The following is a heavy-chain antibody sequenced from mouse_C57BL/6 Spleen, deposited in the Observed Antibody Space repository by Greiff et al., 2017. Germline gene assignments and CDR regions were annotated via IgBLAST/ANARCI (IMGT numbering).Heavy chain of an antibody. Sequence: VQLQQSGPELVKPGASVKMSCKASGYTFTDYNMHWVKQSHGKSLEWIGYINPNNGGTSYNQKFKGKATLTVNKSSSTAYMELRSLTSEDSAVYYCARGKYYGNSYVFYWGQGTLVTVSA. J-gene: IGHJ3*01. CDR3: ARGKYYGNSYVFY. D-gene: IGHD1-1*01. V-gene: IGHV1-22*01. CDR2: INPNNGGT. CDR1: GYTFTDYN.